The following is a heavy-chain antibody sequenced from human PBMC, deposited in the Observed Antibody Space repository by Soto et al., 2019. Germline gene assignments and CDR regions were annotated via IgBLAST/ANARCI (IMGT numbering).Heavy chain of an antibody. CDR1: GFTFSSYS. Sequence: GGSLRLSCAASGFTFSSYSMNWVRQAPGKGLEWVSSISSSSSYIYYADSVKGRFTISRENAKNSLYLQMNSLRAEDTAVYYCARARSSGWYTKRKNYGMDVWGQGTTVTVSS. D-gene: IGHD6-19*01. V-gene: IGHV3-21*04. CDR2: ISSSSSYI. CDR3: ARARSSGWYTKRKNYGMDV. J-gene: IGHJ6*02.